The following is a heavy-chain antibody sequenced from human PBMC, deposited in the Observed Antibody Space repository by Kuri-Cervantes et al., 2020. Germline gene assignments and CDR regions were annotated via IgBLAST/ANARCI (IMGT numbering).Heavy chain of an antibody. CDR1: GGSISSYY. CDR3: ATSPNYYGSGSPMRY. Sequence: ESLKISCTVSGGSISSYYWSWIRQPPGKGLEWIGYIYYSGSTNYNPSLKSRVTISVDTSKNQFSLKLSSVTAADTAVYYCATSPNYYGSGSPMRYWGQGTLVTVSS. J-gene: IGHJ4*02. V-gene: IGHV4-59*01. CDR2: IYYSGST. D-gene: IGHD3-10*01.